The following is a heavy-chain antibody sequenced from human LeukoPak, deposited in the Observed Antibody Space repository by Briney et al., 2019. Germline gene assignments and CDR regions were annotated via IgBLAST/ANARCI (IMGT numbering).Heavy chain of an antibody. D-gene: IGHD6-13*01. J-gene: IGHJ6*02. Sequence: PGGSLRLSCAASGFTFSSYGMHWVRQAPGKGLEWVAFIRYDGSNKYYADSVKGRFTISRDNSKNTLYLQMNSLRAEDTAVYYCAKPKQQLVPYGMDVRGQGTTVTVSS. V-gene: IGHV3-30*02. CDR1: GFTFSSYG. CDR2: IRYDGSNK. CDR3: AKPKQQLVPYGMDV.